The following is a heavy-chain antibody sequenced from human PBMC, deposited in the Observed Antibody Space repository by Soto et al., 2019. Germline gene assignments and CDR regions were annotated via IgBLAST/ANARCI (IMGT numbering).Heavy chain of an antibody. Sequence: SETLSLTCAVYGGSFSCYYLSWIRQPPGKGLEWIGEINHSGSTNYNPSLKSRVTISVDTSKNQFSLKLSSVTAADTAVYYCARGARPTRDYWGQGTLVTVSS. CDR2: INHSGST. CDR1: GGSFSCYY. CDR3: ARGARPTRDY. V-gene: IGHV4-34*01. J-gene: IGHJ4*02.